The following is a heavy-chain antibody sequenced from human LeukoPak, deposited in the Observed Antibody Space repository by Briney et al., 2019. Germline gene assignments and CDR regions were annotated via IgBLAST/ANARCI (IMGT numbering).Heavy chain of an antibody. CDR2: IYYSGST. J-gene: IGHJ3*02. CDR1: GGSISRYY. D-gene: IGHD5-12*01. CDR3: ARDKWPLSGERKAFDI. V-gene: IGHV4-59*01. Sequence: AGTLSLTCTASGGSISRYYWSWVRQPPGKGLEWMGDIYYSGSTNYNPSLKSGVTISVDTSKSQFSLNLSSVSAADTAVYYCARDKWPLSGERKAFDIWGQGTMVTVSS.